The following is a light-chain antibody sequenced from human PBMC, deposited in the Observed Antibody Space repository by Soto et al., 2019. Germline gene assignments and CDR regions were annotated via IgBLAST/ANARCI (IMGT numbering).Light chain of an antibody. V-gene: IGLV2-14*03. CDR2: DVS. CDR1: SSDVGGYNY. CDR3: CSYTTSNTRQIV. Sequence: QSSLTQPAPVSGSPGQSLTISFTGTSSDVGGYNYVSWYQHHPGKAPKLMIYDVSNRPSGVSNRFSGSKSGNTASLTISGLQPEDEADYYCCSYTTSNTRQIVFGTGTKVTVL. J-gene: IGLJ1*01.